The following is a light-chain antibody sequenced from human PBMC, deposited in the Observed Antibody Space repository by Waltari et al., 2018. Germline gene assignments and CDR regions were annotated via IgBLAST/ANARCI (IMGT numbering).Light chain of an antibody. V-gene: IGKV3-20*01. CDR3: QKYDRLPAT. CDR1: QSVSRF. J-gene: IGKJ1*01. Sequence: EIVLTQSPGTLSWSPRERGTLSCRASQSVSRFLAWYQQKPGQAPRLLIYGASTRATGIPDRFSGSGSGTDFSLTISRLEPEDFAVYYCQKYDRLPATFGQGTKVEIK. CDR2: GAS.